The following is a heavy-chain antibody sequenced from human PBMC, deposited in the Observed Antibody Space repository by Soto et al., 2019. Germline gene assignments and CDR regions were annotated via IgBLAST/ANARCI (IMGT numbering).Heavy chain of an antibody. J-gene: IGHJ4*02. CDR3: ARGGHVVVVTAALDY. CDR1: GDTFSDYY. D-gene: IGHD2-21*02. V-gene: IGHV1-46*01. CDR2: VNPSGGHT. Sequence: QVQLMQSGAEVKKPGASVKVSCKASGDTFSDYYIHWVRQAPGQGLEWMGTVNPSGGHTTYSQHCLGRVTMTRDTSTSTPHRELTSLTSEDTAVYYCARGGHVVVVTAALDYWGQGTLVTVSS.